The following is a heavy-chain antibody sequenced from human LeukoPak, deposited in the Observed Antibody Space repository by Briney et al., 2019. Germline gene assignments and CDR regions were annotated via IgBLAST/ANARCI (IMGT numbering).Heavy chain of an antibody. CDR1: GYTFTGYY. Sequence: ASVKVSCKASGYTFTGYYMHWVRQAPGQGLEWMGWINPNSGGTNYAQKFQGRVTMTRDTSISTAYMELSRLRSDDMAVYYCARGAWFGELLLGDYWGQGTLVTVSS. V-gene: IGHV1-2*02. D-gene: IGHD3-10*01. CDR2: INPNSGGT. J-gene: IGHJ4*02. CDR3: ARGAWFGELLLGDY.